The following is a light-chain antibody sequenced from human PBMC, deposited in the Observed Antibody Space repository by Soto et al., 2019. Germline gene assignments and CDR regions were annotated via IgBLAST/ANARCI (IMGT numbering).Light chain of an antibody. CDR1: SSDVGGYNY. CDR3: SSFTSSSTLRYV. Sequence: QSVLAQPASVSGSPGQSITISCTGTSSDVGGYNYVSWYQQYPGKAPTLMIYDVSNRPSGVSNRFSGSKSGNTASLTISGLQAEDEAYYYCSSFTSSSTLRYVFGTGTKVTVL. CDR2: DVS. J-gene: IGLJ1*01. V-gene: IGLV2-14*01.